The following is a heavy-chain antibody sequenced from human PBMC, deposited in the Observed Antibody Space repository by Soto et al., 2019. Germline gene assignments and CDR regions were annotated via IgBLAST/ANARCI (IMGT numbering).Heavy chain of an antibody. V-gene: IGHV1-8*01. CDR3: ARERSAAGTGWFDP. Sequence: QVQLVQSGAEVKKPGASVKVSCKASGYTFTSYDINWVRQATGQGLEWMGWMNPNSGNTGYAQKFQGRVTMTRNTSISTAYMELSSLKSEDTAVYYCARERSAAGTGWFDPWGQGTLVTVSS. J-gene: IGHJ5*02. CDR2: MNPNSGNT. D-gene: IGHD6-13*01. CDR1: GYTFTSYD.